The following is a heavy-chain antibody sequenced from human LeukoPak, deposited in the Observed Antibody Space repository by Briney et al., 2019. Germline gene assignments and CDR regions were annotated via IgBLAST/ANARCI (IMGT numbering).Heavy chain of an antibody. J-gene: IGHJ3*02. CDR2: IRYDGSNK. CDR3: AKCQLLVVITNDAFDI. D-gene: IGHD3-22*01. CDR1: GFTFSSYG. V-gene: IGHV3-30*02. Sequence: GGSLRLSCAASGFTFSSYGMHWVRQAPGKGLEWVAFIRYDGSNKYYADSVKGRFTISRDNSKNTLYLQMNSLRAEDTAVYYCAKCQLLVVITNDAFDIWGQGTMVTVSS.